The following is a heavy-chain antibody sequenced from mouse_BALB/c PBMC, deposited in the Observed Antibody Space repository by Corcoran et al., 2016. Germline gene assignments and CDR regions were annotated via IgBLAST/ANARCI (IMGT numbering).Heavy chain of an antibody. CDR3: ARRGLGMDY. Sequence: QVPLKQSGAGLMKPGPSVKICCRPNGYTFGSYWRGRVQQRPGHGCDWIGEILPGSGSTNYNEKFMGKATFTADTSSNTAYRQLSSLTSEDSAVYYSARRGLGMDYWGQGTSVTVSS. CDR1: GYTFGSYW. D-gene: IGHD3-3*01. CDR2: ILPGSGST. V-gene: IGHV1-9*01. J-gene: IGHJ4*01.